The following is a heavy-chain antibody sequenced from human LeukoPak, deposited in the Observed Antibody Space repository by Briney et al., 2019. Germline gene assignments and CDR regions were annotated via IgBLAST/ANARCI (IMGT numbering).Heavy chain of an antibody. Sequence: ASVKVSCKASGYTFTGYYIHWVRQAPGQGPEWMGWINPNSGGTNYAQKFQGRVTMTRDTSISTDYMELSRLRSDDTAIYYCAKDVDSSGYVGNWGQGTLVTVSS. D-gene: IGHD3-22*01. J-gene: IGHJ4*02. V-gene: IGHV1-2*02. CDR1: GYTFTGYY. CDR3: AKDVDSSGYVGN. CDR2: INPNSGGT.